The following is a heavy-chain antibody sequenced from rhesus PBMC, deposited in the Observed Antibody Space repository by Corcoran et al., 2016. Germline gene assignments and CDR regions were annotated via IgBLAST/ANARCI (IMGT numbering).Heavy chain of an antibody. Sequence: QVQLQESGPGLVKPSETLSLTCAVSGGSISDDYYWSGIRQPPGKGREWIGYIYGSCGGTNYNPSLMNRVTISIDTSKNQFSLKLGSVTAADTAVYYCAREAAADHGQKDAFDFWGQGLRVTVSS. CDR2: IYGSCGGT. V-gene: IGHV4-106*01. CDR1: GGSISDDYY. D-gene: IGHD6-25*01. CDR3: AREAAADHGQKDAFDF. J-gene: IGHJ3*01.